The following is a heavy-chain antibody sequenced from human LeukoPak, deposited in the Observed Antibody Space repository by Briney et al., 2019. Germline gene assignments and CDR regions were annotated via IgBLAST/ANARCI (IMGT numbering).Heavy chain of an antibody. Sequence: GGSLRLSCAASGFTFSNYAMTWVRQAPGKGLEWVSVMYPGGTTYFADSVKGRFTISRDNSKNTLYLQMNSLRAEDTAVYYCARWVMSAYYFDYWGQGTLVTVSS. V-gene: IGHV3-53*01. J-gene: IGHJ4*02. CDR3: ARWVMSAYYFDY. CDR2: MYPGGTT. CDR1: GFTFSNYA. D-gene: IGHD2-2*01.